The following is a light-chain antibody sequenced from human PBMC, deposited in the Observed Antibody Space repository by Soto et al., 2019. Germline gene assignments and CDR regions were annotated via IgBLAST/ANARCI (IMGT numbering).Light chain of an antibody. CDR3: QQYGGSPIT. V-gene: IGKV3-15*01. CDR1: QSVSSN. Sequence: EIVMTQSPATLSVSPGERATLSCRASQSVSSNLAWYQQKPGQAPRLLIYGASTRATGIPARFSGSGSGTEFTLTSRSLQSEDFAVYYCQQYGGSPITFGLGTRLEIK. CDR2: GAS. J-gene: IGKJ5*01.